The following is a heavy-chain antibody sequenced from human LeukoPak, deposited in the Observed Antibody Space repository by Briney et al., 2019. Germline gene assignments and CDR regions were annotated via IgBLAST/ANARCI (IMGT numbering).Heavy chain of an antibody. CDR3: ARYHFDSSGYFS. D-gene: IGHD3-22*01. Sequence: GGSLRLSCAASGFTLSSYWMSGVRQAPGKGLEWVANIKQDGSDKYYVDSVKGRFTIPRDNAKNSLYLQMNGLRAEDTAVYYCARYHFDSSGYFSWGQGTLVTVSS. CDR1: GFTLSSYW. J-gene: IGHJ5*02. V-gene: IGHV3-7*01. CDR2: IKQDGSDK.